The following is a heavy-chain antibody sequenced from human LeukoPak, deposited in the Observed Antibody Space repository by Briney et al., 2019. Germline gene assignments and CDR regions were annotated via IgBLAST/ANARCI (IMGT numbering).Heavy chain of an antibody. CDR1: GYTFTGYY. Sequence: ASVKVSCKASGYTFTGYYMHWVRQAPGQGLEWMGWINPNSGGTNYAQKFQGRVTVTTDTSTSTAYMELRSLRSDDTAVYYCARDPSMVRGENTPYFDYWGQGTLVTVSS. V-gene: IGHV1-2*02. CDR3: ARDPSMVRGENTPYFDY. J-gene: IGHJ4*02. CDR2: INPNSGGT. D-gene: IGHD3-10*01.